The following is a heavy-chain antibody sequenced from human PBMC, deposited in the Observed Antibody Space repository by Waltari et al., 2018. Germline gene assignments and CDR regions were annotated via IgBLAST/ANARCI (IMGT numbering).Heavy chain of an antibody. CDR2: ISASVSTT. V-gene: IGHV3-48*02. Sequence: EVHLVESGGGLVQPGGSLRLLCAASGFIFSSYSMNWVREAPGKGLEWVSYISASVSTTYYADSVKGRFTISRDNAKNSLYLQMSSLRDEDTAVYYCARDLAWAFDYWGQGALVTVSS. J-gene: IGHJ4*02. CDR1: GFIFSSYS. D-gene: IGHD7-27*01. CDR3: ARDLAWAFDY.